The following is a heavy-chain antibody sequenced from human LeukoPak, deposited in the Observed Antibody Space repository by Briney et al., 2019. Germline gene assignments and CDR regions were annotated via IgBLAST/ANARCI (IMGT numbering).Heavy chain of an antibody. J-gene: IGHJ4*02. CDR1: GGSITNFY. D-gene: IGHD3-10*01. CDR3: ARSYYYDTTFDY. CDR2: IFHDGRT. Sequence: SETLSLTCTASGGSITNFYWHWIRQSPGKGLEWIGYIFHDGRTFYLPSLKSRVTMSVATSKNQFSLRLTSVTAADTAIYYCARSYYYDTTFDYWGQGTLVTVSS. V-gene: IGHV4-59*01.